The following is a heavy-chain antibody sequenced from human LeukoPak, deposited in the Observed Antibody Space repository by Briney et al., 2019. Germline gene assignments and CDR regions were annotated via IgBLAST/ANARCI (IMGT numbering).Heavy chain of an antibody. CDR1: GFTFSSYA. CDR2: ISGSGGST. CDR3: AKGLQFYYYYGMDV. Sequence: PGGSLRLSCAASGFTFSSYAMSWVRQAPGKGLEWVSAISGSGGSTYYADSVKGRFTISRDNSKNTLYLQMNSLRAEDTAVYYCAKGLQFYYYYGMDVWGLGTTVTVSS. V-gene: IGHV3-23*01. J-gene: IGHJ6*02. D-gene: IGHD4-11*01.